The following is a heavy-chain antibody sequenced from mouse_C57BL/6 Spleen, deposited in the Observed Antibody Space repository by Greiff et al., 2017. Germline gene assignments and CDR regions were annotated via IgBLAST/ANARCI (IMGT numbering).Heavy chain of an antibody. Sequence: VQLQQPGAELVRPGSSVKLSCKASGYTFTSYWMHWVKQRPIQGLEWIGNIDPSDSETHYNQKFKDKATLTVYKSSSTAYMQLSSLTSEDSGVYYCARGRDDWYFDVWGTGTTVTVSS. CDR3: ARGRDDWYFDV. V-gene: IGHV1-52*01. CDR1: GYTFTSYW. CDR2: IDPSDSET. J-gene: IGHJ1*03. D-gene: IGHD3-3*01.